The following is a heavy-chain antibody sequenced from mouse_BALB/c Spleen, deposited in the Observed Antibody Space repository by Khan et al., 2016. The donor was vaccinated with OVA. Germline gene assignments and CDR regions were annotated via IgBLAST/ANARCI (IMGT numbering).Heavy chain of an antibody. V-gene: IGHV1S136*01. J-gene: IGHJ2*01. CDR3: ARNYRYDVYFDY. Sequence: VQLQQSGPELIKPGASVKMSCKASGYTFTSYVMHWLRQKPGQGLEWIGYIYPYNDDTKYNEKFKGKATLTSDKSSSTAYMERSSLTSEDSAVYYCARNYRYDVYFDYWGQGTTLTVSS. D-gene: IGHD2-14*01. CDR1: GYTFTSYV. CDR2: IYPYNDDT.